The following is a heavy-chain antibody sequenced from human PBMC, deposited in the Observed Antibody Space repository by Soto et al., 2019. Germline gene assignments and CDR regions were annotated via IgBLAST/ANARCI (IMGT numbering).Heavy chain of an antibody. D-gene: IGHD6-13*01. V-gene: IGHV3-23*01. CDR1: GFTFSSHA. Sequence: GGSLRLSCTSSGFTFSSHAMTWVRQAPGKGLEWVSGLSDSGDSIYYADSVKGRFTIYRDNSMNTLYLQMNTLRVEDTAVYYCAKVSSSWYAGFFDLWGQGTLVTVSS. J-gene: IGHJ4*02. CDR2: LSDSGDSI. CDR3: AKVSSSWYAGFFDL.